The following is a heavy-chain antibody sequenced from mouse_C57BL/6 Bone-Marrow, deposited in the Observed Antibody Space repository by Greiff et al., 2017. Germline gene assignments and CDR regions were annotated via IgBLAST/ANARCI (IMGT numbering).Heavy chain of an antibody. CDR3: ARGDYGSSYRYFDV. J-gene: IGHJ1*03. CDR1: GYTFTSYW. V-gene: IGHV1-61*01. CDR2: IYPSDSET. D-gene: IGHD1-1*01. Sequence: QVQLKQPGAELVRPGSSVKLSCKASGYTFTSYWMDWVKQRPGQGLEWIGNIYPSDSETHYNQKFKDKATLTVDKSSSTAYMQLSSLTSEDSAVYYCARGDYGSSYRYFDVWGTGTTVTVSS.